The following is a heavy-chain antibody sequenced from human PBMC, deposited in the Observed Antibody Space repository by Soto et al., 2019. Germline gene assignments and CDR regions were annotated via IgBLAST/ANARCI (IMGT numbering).Heavy chain of an antibody. CDR1: GYTFTGYC. D-gene: IGHD1-7*01. Sequence: ASVKVSCKASGYTFTGYCMHWVRQAPGQGLEWMGWINPNSGGTNYAQKFQGWVTMTRDTSISTAYMELSRLRSDDTAVYYCARTNNWNYGPFDYWGQGTLVTVSS. V-gene: IGHV1-2*04. J-gene: IGHJ4*02. CDR3: ARTNNWNYGPFDY. CDR2: INPNSGGT.